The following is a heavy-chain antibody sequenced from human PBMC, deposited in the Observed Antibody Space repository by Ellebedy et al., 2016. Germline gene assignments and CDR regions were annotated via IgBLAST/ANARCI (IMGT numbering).Heavy chain of an antibody. J-gene: IGHJ6*02. Sequence: ASVKVSCKASGYTFTSYYMHWVRQAPGQGLEWMGIINPSGGSTSYAQKFQGRVTMTRDTSTSTVYMDLSSLRSEDTATYYCARDLGRYGMDVWGQGTTVTVSS. CDR2: INPSGGST. CDR1: GYTFTSYY. V-gene: IGHV1-46*01. CDR3: ARDLGRYGMDV.